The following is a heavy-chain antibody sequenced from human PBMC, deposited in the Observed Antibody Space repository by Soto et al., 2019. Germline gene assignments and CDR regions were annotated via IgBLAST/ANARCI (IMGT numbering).Heavy chain of an antibody. CDR3: ARDPSVTAIGRADH. J-gene: IGHJ4*02. D-gene: IGHD5-18*01. CDR2: INWNSAVI. V-gene: IGHV3-9*01. Sequence: GGSMRLSCVVSGFTFDDYAMHWVRQAPGGGLEWVSGINWNSAVIGYADSVKGRFTISRDNAKNALYLQMTSLRSEDTALYYCARDPSVTAIGRADHWGQGTLVTVSS. CDR1: GFTFDDYA.